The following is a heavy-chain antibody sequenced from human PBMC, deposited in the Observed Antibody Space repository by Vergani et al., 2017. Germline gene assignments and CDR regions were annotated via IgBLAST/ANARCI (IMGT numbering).Heavy chain of an antibody. Sequence: EVQLLQSGGGVIQPGGSVRLSCAASGFTFSDCPMTWVRQAPGKGLEWVSAISARYPSTYYADSVKGRFTISRDNSKNSLYLQMNSLRAEDTAVYYCARDSPLVVPAAIFYYYYGMDVWGQGTTVTVSS. D-gene: IGHD2-2*01. CDR2: ISARYPST. CDR3: ARDSPLVVPAAIFYYYYGMDV. J-gene: IGHJ6*02. V-gene: IGHV3-23*01. CDR1: GFTFSDCP.